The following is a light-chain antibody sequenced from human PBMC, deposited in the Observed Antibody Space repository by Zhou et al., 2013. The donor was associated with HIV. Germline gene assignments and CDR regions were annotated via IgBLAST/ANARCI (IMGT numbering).Light chain of an antibody. J-gene: IGLJ2*01. CDR3: QSYDSGLNAVV. V-gene: IGLV1-40*01. CDR2: GNN. Sequence: QSVLTQPPSVAGAPGQRVTISCTGSSSNIGAGYDVHWYQQLPGTAPKLLIYGNNNRPSGVPDRFSGSKSDTSASLAITGLQAADEADYYCQSYDSGLNAVVFGGGTKLTVL. CDR1: SSNIGAGYD.